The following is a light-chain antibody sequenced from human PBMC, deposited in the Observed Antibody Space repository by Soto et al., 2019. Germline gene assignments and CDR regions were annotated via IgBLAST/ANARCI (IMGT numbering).Light chain of an antibody. V-gene: IGLV2-11*01. CDR2: DVS. J-gene: IGLJ1*01. Sequence: QSALTQPRSVSGSPGQSVTISCTGTSSDIGGYNYVSWYQQHPDKAPKLMIYDVSKRPSGVPDRFSGSKSGNTASLTISGLQAEDEADYYCCSYAGNYYVFGTGTKVTVL. CDR1: SSDIGGYNY. CDR3: CSYAGNYYV.